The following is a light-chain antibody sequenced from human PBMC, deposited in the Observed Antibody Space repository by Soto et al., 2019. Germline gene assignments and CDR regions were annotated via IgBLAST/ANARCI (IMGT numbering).Light chain of an antibody. Sequence: QSALTQPPSVSGAPGQRVNISCTGSSSNIGAGYDVHWYQHLPGGAPKLLIFANTNRPSGVPDRFSASRSGTSASLAITGLQAEDEADYYCQSYDSSLSGWVFGGGTKVTVL. J-gene: IGLJ3*02. V-gene: IGLV1-40*01. CDR3: QSYDSSLSGWV. CDR2: ANT. CDR1: SSNIGAGYD.